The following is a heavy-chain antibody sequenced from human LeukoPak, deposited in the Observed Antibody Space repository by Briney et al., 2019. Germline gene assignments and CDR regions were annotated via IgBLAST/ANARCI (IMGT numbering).Heavy chain of an antibody. CDR2: ISGSGGST. D-gene: IGHD2-2*01. J-gene: IGHJ5*02. CDR3: AKDNIVVVPAAFNWFDP. V-gene: IGHV3-23*01. Sequence: GGSLRLSCAASGFTFSGYAMSWVRQAPGKGLEWVSAISGSGGSTYYADSVKGRFTISRDNSKNTLYLQMNSLRAEDTAVYYCAKDNIVVVPAAFNWFDPWGQGTLVTVSS. CDR1: GFTFSGYA.